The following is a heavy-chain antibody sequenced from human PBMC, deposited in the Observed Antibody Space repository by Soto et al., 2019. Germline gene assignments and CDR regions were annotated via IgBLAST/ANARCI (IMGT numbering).Heavy chain of an antibody. Sequence: EVQLVESGGGLVQPGGSLRLSCAASGFTFSSYWMHWVRQAPGKGLVWVSRINSDGSITSYADSVKGRFTISRDNAKNTPYLHMNSLRAEDTAVYYCARQEGAAFYYDGMDVWGQGTTVTVSS. J-gene: IGHJ6*02. CDR2: INSDGSIT. V-gene: IGHV3-74*01. CDR1: GFTFSSYW. CDR3: ARQEGAAFYYDGMDV.